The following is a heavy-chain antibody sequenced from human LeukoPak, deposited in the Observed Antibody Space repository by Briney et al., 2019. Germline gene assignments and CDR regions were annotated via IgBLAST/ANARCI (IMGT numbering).Heavy chain of an antibody. Sequence: ASVKVSCKASGYTFTGYYMHWVRQAPGQGLAWMGWINPNSGGTNCAQKFQGRVTMTRDTSISTAYMELSRLRSDDTAVYYCARWPGSSYPYYFDYWGQGTLVTVSS. D-gene: IGHD2-15*01. CDR3: ARWPGSSYPYYFDY. CDR2: INPNSGGT. J-gene: IGHJ4*02. CDR1: GYTFTGYY. V-gene: IGHV1-2*02.